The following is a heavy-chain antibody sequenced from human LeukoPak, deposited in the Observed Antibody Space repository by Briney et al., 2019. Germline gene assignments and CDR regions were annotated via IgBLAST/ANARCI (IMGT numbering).Heavy chain of an antibody. J-gene: IGHJ4*02. CDR1: GFTFSSYG. CDR2: IWYDGSNK. V-gene: IGHV3-33*01. CDR3: ARAQRRGPFDY. Sequence: GGSLRLSCAASGFTFSSYGMHWVRQAPGKGLEWVAVIWYDGSNKYYADSVKGRFTISRDNSKNTLYLRMNSLRAEDTAVYYCARAQRRGPFDYWGQGTLVTVSS. D-gene: IGHD3-10*01.